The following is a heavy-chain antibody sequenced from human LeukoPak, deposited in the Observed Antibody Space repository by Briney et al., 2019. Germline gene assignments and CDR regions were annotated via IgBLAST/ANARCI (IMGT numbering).Heavy chain of an antibody. Sequence: PSETLSLTCTVSGGSVSTTGYYWGWRRQPPGKGLEWIGAINYSGSTYYNPSLKSRVTISADTSKTQFSLKLSTVTAADTAVYYCAAYYYDSRGYFDWGQGTLVTVSS. J-gene: IGHJ4*02. CDR1: GGSVSTTGYY. CDR2: INYSGST. V-gene: IGHV4-39*01. D-gene: IGHD3-22*01. CDR3: AAYYYDSRGYFD.